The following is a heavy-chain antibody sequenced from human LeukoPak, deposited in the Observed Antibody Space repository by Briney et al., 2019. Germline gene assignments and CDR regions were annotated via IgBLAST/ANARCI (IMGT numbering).Heavy chain of an antibody. J-gene: IGHJ5*02. CDR1: GFTFSSYS. CDR3: ARDAFRDIVVVVAAYNWFDP. Sequence: PGGSLRLSCAASGFTFSSYSMNWVRQAPGKGLEWVSYISSSSSTIYYADSVKGRFTISRDNAKNSLYLQTNSLRAEDTAVYYCARDAFRDIVVVVAAYNWFDPWGQGTLVTVSS. CDR2: ISSSSSTI. V-gene: IGHV3-48*01. D-gene: IGHD2-15*01.